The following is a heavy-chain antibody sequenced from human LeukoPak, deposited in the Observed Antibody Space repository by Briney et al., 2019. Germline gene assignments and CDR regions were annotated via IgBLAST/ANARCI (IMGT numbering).Heavy chain of an antibody. CDR2: ISSSSSTI. Sequence: GGSLRLSCAASGFTFSSYSMNWVRQAPGKGLEWVSYISSSSSTIYYADSVKGRFTISRDNSKNTLYLQMNSLRAEDTAVYYCARDQGVTRLRAPPGDARVPRSGLDYWGQGTLVTVSS. CDR3: ARDQGVTRLRAPPGDARVPRSGLDY. D-gene: IGHD3-16*01. J-gene: IGHJ4*02. V-gene: IGHV3-48*01. CDR1: GFTFSSYS.